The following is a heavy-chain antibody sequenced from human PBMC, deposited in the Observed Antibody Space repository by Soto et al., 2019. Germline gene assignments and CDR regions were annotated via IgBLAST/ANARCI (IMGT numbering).Heavy chain of an antibody. CDR2: LNAGNGNT. J-gene: IGHJ4*02. CDR3: ARDKGVFRFLEPRTVRY. Sequence: QVQLVQSGAEVKKPGASVKVSCKASGYTFTSYAMHWVRQAPGQRLEWMGWLNAGNGNTKYSQKFQGRVTITRDTSASTAYMELSSLRSEDTAVYYCARDKGVFRFLEPRTVRYWGQGTLVTVSS. V-gene: IGHV1-3*01. D-gene: IGHD3-3*01. CDR1: GYTFTSYA.